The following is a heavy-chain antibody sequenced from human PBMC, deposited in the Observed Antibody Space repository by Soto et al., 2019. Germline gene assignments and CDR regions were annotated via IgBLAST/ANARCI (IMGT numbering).Heavy chain of an antibody. V-gene: IGHV3-23*01. CDR1: GFTFSSYA. CDR3: AKTLEYSASPVDF. J-gene: IGHJ4*02. D-gene: IGHD5-12*01. CDR2: VGGSGRYT. Sequence: PGGSLRLSCAASGFTFSSYAMTWVRQAPGKGLEWVSGVGGSGRYTYYADSVKGRFTISRDNSKNTLYLQMNSLRAEDTAVYYCAKTLEYSASPVDFWGQGTRVTVSS.